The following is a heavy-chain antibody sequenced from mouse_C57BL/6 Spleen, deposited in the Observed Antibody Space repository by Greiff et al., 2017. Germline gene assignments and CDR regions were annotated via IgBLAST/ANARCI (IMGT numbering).Heavy chain of an antibody. J-gene: IGHJ2*01. Sequence: QVQLQQPGAELVKPGASVKMSCKASGYTFTSYWITWVKQRPGQGLEWIGDIYPGSGSTNYNEKFKSKATLTVDTSSSTAYMQLSSLTSDDSAVYYCARRTDYDDVVDDWGQGTTLTVSS. CDR2: IYPGSGST. CDR1: GYTFTSYW. V-gene: IGHV1-55*01. CDR3: ARRTDYDDVVDD. D-gene: IGHD2-4*01.